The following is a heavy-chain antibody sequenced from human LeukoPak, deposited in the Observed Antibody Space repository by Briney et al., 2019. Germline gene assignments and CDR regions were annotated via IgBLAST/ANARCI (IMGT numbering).Heavy chain of an antibody. CDR1: GYTFTGYY. D-gene: IGHD3-22*01. J-gene: IGHJ4*02. CDR2: INPNSGGT. V-gene: IGHV1-2*02. Sequence: ASVKVSCKASGYTFTGYYMHWVRQPPGQGLEWMGWINPNSGGTNYAQKLQGRVTMTRDTSISTAYMELSRLRSDDTAVYYCARDYYYDSSGYYDYWGQGTLVTVSS. CDR3: ARDYYYDSSGYYDY.